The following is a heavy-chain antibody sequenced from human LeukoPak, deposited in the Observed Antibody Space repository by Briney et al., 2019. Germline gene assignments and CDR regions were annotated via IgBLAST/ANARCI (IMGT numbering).Heavy chain of an antibody. V-gene: IGHV3-23*01. D-gene: IGHD3-10*01. CDR1: GFTFSSYA. J-gene: IGHJ4*02. CDR3: AKDRLQPVLLWFGELFPDY. CDR2: ISGSGGST. Sequence: GGSLRLSCAASGFTFSSYAMSWVRQAPGKGLEWVSAISGSGGSTYYADSVKGRFTISRDNSKNTLYLQMNSLRAEDTAVYYCAKDRLQPVLLWFGELFPDYWGQGTLITVSS.